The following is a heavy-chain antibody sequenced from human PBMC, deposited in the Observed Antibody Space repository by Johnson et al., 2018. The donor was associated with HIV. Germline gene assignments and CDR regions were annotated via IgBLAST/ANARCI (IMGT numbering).Heavy chain of an antibody. CDR1: RFTFSSYD. V-gene: IGHV3-13*01. CDR3: ARAIGDGYPGMKAFDI. Sequence: VQLVESGGGLVQPGGPLRLSCAASRFTFSSYDMHWVRQATGKGLEWVSAIGTAGDTYYPGSVKGRFTISRENAKNSLYLQMNSLRAGDTAVYYCARAIGDGYPGMKAFDIWGQGTMVTVSS. D-gene: IGHD5-24*01. CDR2: IGTAGDT. J-gene: IGHJ3*02.